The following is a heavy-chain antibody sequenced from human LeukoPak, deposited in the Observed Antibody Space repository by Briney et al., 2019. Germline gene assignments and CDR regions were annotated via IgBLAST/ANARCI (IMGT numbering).Heavy chain of an antibody. Sequence: ASVKVSCKASGYTFTGYYMHWVRQAPGQGLEWMGWINPNSGGTNYAQKFQGRATMTRDTSISTAYMELSRLRSDDTAVYYCANVDYGDYVPIYWGQGTLVTVSS. J-gene: IGHJ4*02. CDR1: GYTFTGYY. V-gene: IGHV1-2*02. CDR2: INPNSGGT. D-gene: IGHD4-17*01. CDR3: ANVDYGDYVPIY.